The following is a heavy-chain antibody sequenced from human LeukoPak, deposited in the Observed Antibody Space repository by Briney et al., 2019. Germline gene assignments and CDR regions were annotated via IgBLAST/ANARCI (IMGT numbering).Heavy chain of an antibody. J-gene: IGHJ4*02. CDR2: ISSSSSTI. CDR1: GFTFSSYS. CDR3: ARDVKHRWHPFDY. Sequence: GGSLRLSCAASGFTFSSYSMNWVRQAPGKGLEWVSYISSSSSTIYYADSVKGRFTISRDNAKNSLYLQMNSLRAEDTAVYYCARDVKHRWHPFDYWGQGTLVTVSS. D-gene: IGHD2-21*01. V-gene: IGHV3-48*01.